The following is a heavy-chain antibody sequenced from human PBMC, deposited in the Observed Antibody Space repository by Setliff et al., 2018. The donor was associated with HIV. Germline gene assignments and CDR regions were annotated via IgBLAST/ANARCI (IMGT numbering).Heavy chain of an antibody. CDR2: ISVYNGNI. D-gene: IGHD2-21*02. J-gene: IGHJ3*02. CDR3: ARIYCGGDCYPPNDAFDI. Sequence: ASVKVSCKASGYTFTSYGISWVRQAPGQGLEWMGWISVYNGNINYAQNLQGRVTMTTDTSTSTAYMELRSLRSDDTAVYYCARIYCGGDCYPPNDAFDILGQGTMVTV. CDR1: GYTFTSYG. V-gene: IGHV1-18*01.